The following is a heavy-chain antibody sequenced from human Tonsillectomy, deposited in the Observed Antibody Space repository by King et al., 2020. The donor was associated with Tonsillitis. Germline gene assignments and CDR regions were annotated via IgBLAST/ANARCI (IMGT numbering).Heavy chain of an antibody. Sequence: VQLQQWGAGLLKPSETLSLTCAVYGGSFSGFYWTWIRQPPGKGLEWIGEINHSGSTNYNPSLKSRVTISVDTSKNQISLKLSSVTAADTAVYYCARGKYDFWSGYPDYFDYWGQGTLVTVSS. CDR1: GGSFSGFY. D-gene: IGHD3-3*01. V-gene: IGHV4-34*01. CDR2: INHSGST. CDR3: ARGKYDFWSGYPDYFDY. J-gene: IGHJ4*02.